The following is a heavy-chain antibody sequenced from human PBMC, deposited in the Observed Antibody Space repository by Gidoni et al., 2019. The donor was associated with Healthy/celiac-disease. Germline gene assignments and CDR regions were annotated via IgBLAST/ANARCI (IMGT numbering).Heavy chain of an antibody. CDR3: ARGYQLLTD. CDR2: FYYSGST. CDR1: GGSISSGGYS. J-gene: IGHJ4*02. Sequence: QVQLQECVPGLVKPSQTLSLHCAVSGGSISSGGYSWSWSRQPPGKGLEWSGYFYYSGSTFYNPSLNSRLTISVDTSKNQFSLNRSSVTAADTAVYYCARGYQLLTDWGQGTRVTVSS. V-gene: IGHV4-30-4*01. D-gene: IGHD2-2*01.